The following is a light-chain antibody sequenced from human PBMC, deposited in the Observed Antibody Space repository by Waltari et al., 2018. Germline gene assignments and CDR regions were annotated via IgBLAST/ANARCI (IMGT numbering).Light chain of an antibody. CDR1: KLEDKY. Sequence: SYELTQPPSVSVSPGQTATLSCSATKLEDKYVCWYQQKPGKSPVLVMYQDSKRPSGIPGRFSGSNSGDTATLTISGTQTLDEADYFCQTWDNTTVFGSGTRVTVL. CDR2: QDS. CDR3: QTWDNTTV. V-gene: IGLV3-1*01. J-gene: IGLJ1*01.